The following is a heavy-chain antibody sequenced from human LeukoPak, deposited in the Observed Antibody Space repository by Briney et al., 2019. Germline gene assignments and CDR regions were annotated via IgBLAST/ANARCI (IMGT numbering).Heavy chain of an antibody. CDR3: ARLARVAAAGSYFYHSLDV. V-gene: IGHV4-59*08. D-gene: IGHD6-13*01. Sequence: SETLSLTCTVSGGSMTSYYWSWIRQPPGKGLEWIGYIYYSGNTNYNPSLKSRFTISVDTSKNQFSLRLTSVTAADTAVYYCARLARVAAAGSYFYHSLDVWGQGTTVTVSS. J-gene: IGHJ6*02. CDR2: IYYSGNT. CDR1: GGSMTSYY.